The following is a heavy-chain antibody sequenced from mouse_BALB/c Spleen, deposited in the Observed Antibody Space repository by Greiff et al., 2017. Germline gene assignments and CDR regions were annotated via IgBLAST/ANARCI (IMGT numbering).Heavy chain of an antibody. CDR3: AREGRDYAMDY. Sequence: VQLQQSGPELVKPGASVKISCKASGYSFTGYYMHWVKQSHVKSLEWIGRINPYNGATSYNQNFKDKASLTVDKSSSTAYMELHSLTSEDSAVYYCAREGRDYAMDYWGQGTAVTVSA. CDR1: GYSFTGYY. CDR2: INPYNGAT. J-gene: IGHJ4*01. V-gene: IGHV1-31*01.